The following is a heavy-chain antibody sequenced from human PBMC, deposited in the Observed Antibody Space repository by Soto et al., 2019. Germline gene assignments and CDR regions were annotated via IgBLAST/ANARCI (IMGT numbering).Heavy chain of an antibody. J-gene: IGHJ3*02. CDR3: ARDEPNIAVAGHDAFDI. D-gene: IGHD6-19*01. CDR1: GYTFTSYY. V-gene: IGHV1-46*01. CDR2: INPSGGST. Sequence: PSVKVSCKASGYTFTSYYMHWVRQAPGQGLEWMGIINPSGGSTSYAQKFQGRVTMTRDTSTSTVYMELSSLRSEDTAVYYCARDEPNIAVAGHDAFDIWGQGTMVTVS.